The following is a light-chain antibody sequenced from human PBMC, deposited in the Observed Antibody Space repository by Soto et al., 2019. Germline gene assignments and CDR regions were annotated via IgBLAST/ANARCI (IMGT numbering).Light chain of an antibody. CDR1: QSISTR. CDR2: DAS. CDR3: QQYNDYWT. J-gene: IGKJ1*01. Sequence: DIQMTQSPSPPSASVGGRVTITFRASQSISTRLAWYQQKPGKAPKLLIYDASSLESGVPSRFSGSGSGTEFTLTISSLQPDDFATYYCQQYNDYWTFGQGTKVDIK. V-gene: IGKV1-5*01.